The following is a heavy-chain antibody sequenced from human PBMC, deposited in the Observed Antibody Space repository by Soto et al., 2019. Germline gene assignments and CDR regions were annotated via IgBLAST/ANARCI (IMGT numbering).Heavy chain of an antibody. D-gene: IGHD3-10*01. CDR1: GFTFSSYW. CDR2: INSDGSST. V-gene: IGHV3-74*01. CDR3: ARAILYYYGWGSYRKEGRNYFYYIGV. Sequence: EVQLVESGGGLVQPGGSLRLSCAASGFTFSSYWMHWVRQAPGKGLVWVSRINSDGSSTSYADSVKGRFTISRANANNTLYLQMNILRAEDTAVYYCARAILYYYGWGSYRKEGRNYFYYIGVLGKGTTVTVSS. J-gene: IGHJ6*03.